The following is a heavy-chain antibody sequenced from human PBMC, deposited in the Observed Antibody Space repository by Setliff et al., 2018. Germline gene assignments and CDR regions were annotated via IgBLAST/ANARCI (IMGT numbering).Heavy chain of an antibody. CDR1: GYTFSTYA. CDR2: INTNTGFP. V-gene: IGHV7-4-1*02. J-gene: IGHJ4*02. D-gene: IGHD2-15*01. CDR3: ARGYCSGGSCADFDY. Sequence: ASVKVSCKGSGYTFSTYAIIWMRQAPGQGLEWMGWINTNTGFPTYAQGFTGRFVFSLDTSVSTAYLQISSVKAEDTAVYYCARGYCSGGSCADFDYWGQGTLVTVSS.